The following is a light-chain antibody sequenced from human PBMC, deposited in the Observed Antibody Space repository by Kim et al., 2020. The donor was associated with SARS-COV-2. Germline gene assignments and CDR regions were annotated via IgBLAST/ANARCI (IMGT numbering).Light chain of an antibody. Sequence: LSPGERAILSCRPSESVSSSQVAWYQQKPGQAPRLVLYGTSNRATGIPDRFSGAGSATDFTLTISRLEPEDFAVYYCQHYGASPYIFGQGTKLEI. CDR3: QHYGASPYI. J-gene: IGKJ2*01. CDR1: ESVSSSQ. V-gene: IGKV3-20*01. CDR2: GTS.